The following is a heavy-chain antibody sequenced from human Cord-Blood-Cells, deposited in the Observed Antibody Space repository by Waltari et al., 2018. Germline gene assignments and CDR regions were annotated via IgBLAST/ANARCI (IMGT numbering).Heavy chain of an antibody. CDR1: GGSFSGYY. Sequence: QVQLQQWGAGLLKPSETLSLTCAVSGGSFSGYYWSWIRQPPGKGREWIGEINHSGSTNYNPSLKSRVTISVDTSKNQFSLKLSSVTAADTAVYYCARTIRGCGVYWGQGTLVTVSS. CDR2: INHSGST. J-gene: IGHJ4*02. V-gene: IGHV4-34*01. CDR3: ARTIRGCGVY. D-gene: IGHD3-10*01.